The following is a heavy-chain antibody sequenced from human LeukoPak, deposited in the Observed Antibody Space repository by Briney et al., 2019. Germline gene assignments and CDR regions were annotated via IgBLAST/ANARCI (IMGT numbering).Heavy chain of an antibody. CDR2: ISSGSSTI. V-gene: IGHV3-48*02. J-gene: IGHJ3*02. CDR1: GFTFSSFS. CDR3: ARAGGLLWFGEVLESSDAFHI. D-gene: IGHD3-10*01. Sequence: GGSLRLSCAASGFTFSSFSMNWVRQAPGKGLEWVSYISSGSSTIYYADSVECRFTISRDNAKNSLYLQVNSLRDEDTAVYYCARAGGLLWFGEVLESSDAFHIWGQGTMVTVSS.